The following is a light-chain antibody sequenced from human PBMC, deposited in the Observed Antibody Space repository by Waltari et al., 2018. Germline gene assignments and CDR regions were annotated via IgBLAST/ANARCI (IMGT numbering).Light chain of an antibody. V-gene: IGKV4-1*01. Sequence: DIVMTQSPDSLAVSLGERATINCKSSQSVSFSSNNQNYLAWYQQKPRQPPKLLIYWASTRESGVPDRFSGSGSGTDFTLTISSLQAEDVAVYYCQQFYSTPRTFGQGTKVEIK. CDR2: WAS. CDR3: QQFYSTPRT. J-gene: IGKJ1*01. CDR1: QSVSFSSNNQNY.